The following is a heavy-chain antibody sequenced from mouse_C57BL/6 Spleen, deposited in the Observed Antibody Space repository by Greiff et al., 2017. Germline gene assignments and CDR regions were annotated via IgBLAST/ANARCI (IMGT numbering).Heavy chain of an antibody. CDR3: AREGRLPYAMDY. V-gene: IGHV3-6*01. CDR1: GYSITSGYY. CDR2: ISYDGSN. J-gene: IGHJ4*01. Sequence: VQLKESGPGLVKPSQSLSLTCSVTGYSITSGYYWNWIRQFPGNKLEWMGYISYDGSNNYNPSLKNRISITRDTSKNQFFLKLNSVTTEDTATYYCAREGRLPYAMDYWGQGTSVTVSS. D-gene: IGHD3-2*02.